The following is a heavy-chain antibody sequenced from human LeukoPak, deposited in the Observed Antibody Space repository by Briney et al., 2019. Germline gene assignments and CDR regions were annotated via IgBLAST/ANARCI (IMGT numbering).Heavy chain of an antibody. CDR2: INHSGST. J-gene: IGHJ4*02. CDR3: ATRLY. Sequence: SETLSLTCSVSGVSVSNHYWSWIRQPPGKGLEWIGEINHSGSTNYNPSLKSRVTISVDTSKNQFSLNLISVTAADTAVYYCATRLYWGQGTLVTVSS. CDR1: GVSVSNHY. V-gene: IGHV4-34*01.